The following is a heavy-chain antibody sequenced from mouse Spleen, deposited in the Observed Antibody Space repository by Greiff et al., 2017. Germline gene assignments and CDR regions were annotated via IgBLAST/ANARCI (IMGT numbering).Heavy chain of an antibody. D-gene: IGHD2-3*01. V-gene: IGHV2-6-1*01. CDR1: GFSLTSYG. J-gene: IGHJ4*01. Sequence: QVQLQQSGPGLVAPSQSLSITCTISGFSLTSYGVHWVRQPPGKGLEWLVVIWSDGSTTYNSALKSRLSISKDNSKSQVFLKVNSLQADDTAMYYCARHDGYYAMDYWGQGTSVTVSS. CDR3: ARHDGYYAMDY. CDR2: IWSDGST.